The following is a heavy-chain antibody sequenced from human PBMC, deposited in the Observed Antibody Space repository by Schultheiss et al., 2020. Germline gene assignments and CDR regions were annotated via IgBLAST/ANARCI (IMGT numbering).Heavy chain of an antibody. CDR3: ARTQDSSGYWFDY. CDR2: IYYSGST. CDR1: GGSISSGAIY. Sequence: SETLSLTFTVSGGSISSGAIYWSWIRQHPGKGLEWIGYIYYSGSTYYNPSLKSRVTISVDTSKNQFSLKLSSVTAADTAIYYCARTQDSSGYWFDYWGQGTLVTVAS. J-gene: IGHJ4*02. V-gene: IGHV4-31*03. D-gene: IGHD3-22*01.